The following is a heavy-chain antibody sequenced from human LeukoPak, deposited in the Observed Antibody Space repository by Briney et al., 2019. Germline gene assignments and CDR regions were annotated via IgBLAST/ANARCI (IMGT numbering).Heavy chain of an antibody. V-gene: IGHV1-18*01. J-gene: IGHJ4*02. CDR3: ARFRGYCSGGSCYSEDYFDY. D-gene: IGHD2-15*01. CDR1: GYTFTSYG. CDR2: ISAYNGNT. Sequence: GASVKVSCKASGYTFTSYGISWVRQAPGQGLEWMGWISAYNGNTNYAQKLQGRVTMTTDTSTSTAYMELRSLRSDDTAVYYCARFRGYCSGGSCYSEDYFDYWGQGTLGTVSS.